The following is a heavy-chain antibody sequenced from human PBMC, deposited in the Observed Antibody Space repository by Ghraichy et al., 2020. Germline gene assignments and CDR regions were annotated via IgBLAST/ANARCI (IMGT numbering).Heavy chain of an antibody. D-gene: IGHD3-10*01. V-gene: IGHV3-30-3*01. CDR3: ARDSLLWFGGVIGSQGSFDI. Sequence: GGSLRLSCAVSGFTFSSYAMHWVRQAPGKGLEWVAVISYDGSNKYYADSVKGRFTISRDNSKNTLYLQMNSLRAEDTAVYYCARDSLLWFGGVIGSQGSFDIWGQGTMVTVSS. CDR2: ISYDGSNK. J-gene: IGHJ3*02. CDR1: GFTFSSYA.